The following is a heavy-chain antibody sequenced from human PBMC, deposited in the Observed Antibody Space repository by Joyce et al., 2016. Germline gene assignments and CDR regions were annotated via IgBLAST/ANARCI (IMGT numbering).Heavy chain of an antibody. V-gene: IGHV4-30-2*01. CDR1: GASVSSGGYS. Sequence: QLQLQESGSGLVKPSQTLSLTCAVSGASVSSGGYSWSWIRQPPGKGLEWIGYIDHNEGTYYNPSLKSRVTISVDRSKNQFSLKLASVTAADTAVYYCASGFNFKGRSFFDYWGQGALVTVSS. J-gene: IGHJ4*02. CDR3: ASGFNFKGRSFFDY. CDR2: IDHNEGT. D-gene: IGHD3-10*01.